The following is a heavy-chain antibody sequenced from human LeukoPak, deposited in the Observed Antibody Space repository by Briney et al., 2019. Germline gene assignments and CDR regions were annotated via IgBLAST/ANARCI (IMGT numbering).Heavy chain of an antibody. CDR2: ISAYSGNT. V-gene: IGHV1-18*01. CDR1: GYTFTIYG. CDR3: ARAPQECTSTSCPLGY. J-gene: IGHJ4*02. D-gene: IGHD2-2*01. Sequence: ASVKVSFKASGYTFTIYGITWVRQAPGQGLEWVAWISAYSGNTNYAHQKLQGRVTLTRDTSTSTAYMELRSLRSDDTAVFYCARAPQECTSTSCPLGYWGQGTLVTVSS.